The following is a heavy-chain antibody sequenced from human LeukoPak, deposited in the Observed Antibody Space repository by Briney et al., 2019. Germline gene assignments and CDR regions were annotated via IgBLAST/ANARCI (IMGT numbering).Heavy chain of an antibody. Sequence: GASVKVSCKASGGTFSSYAISWVRQAPGQGLEWMGWISAYNGNTNYAQKLQGRVTMTTDTSTSTAYMELRSLRSDDTAVYYCARDFTPKWELPYNWFDPWGQGTLVTVSS. V-gene: IGHV1-18*01. CDR1: GGTFSSYA. CDR3: ARDFTPKWELPYNWFDP. D-gene: IGHD1-26*01. CDR2: ISAYNGNT. J-gene: IGHJ5*02.